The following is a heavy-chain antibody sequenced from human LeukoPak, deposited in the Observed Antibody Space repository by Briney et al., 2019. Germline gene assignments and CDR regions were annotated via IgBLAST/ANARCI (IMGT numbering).Heavy chain of an antibody. J-gene: IGHJ4*02. D-gene: IGHD3-16*01. CDR2: IYYSGST. V-gene: IGHV4-39*01. Sequence: PSETLSLTCTVSGGSISSYYWGWIRQPPGKGLEWIGSIYYSGSTYYNPSLKSRVTISVDTSKNQFSLKLSSVTAADTAVYYCARHGRSVSPKLARGIFDYWGQGTLVTVSS. CDR1: GGSISSYY. CDR3: ARHGRSVSPKLARGIFDY.